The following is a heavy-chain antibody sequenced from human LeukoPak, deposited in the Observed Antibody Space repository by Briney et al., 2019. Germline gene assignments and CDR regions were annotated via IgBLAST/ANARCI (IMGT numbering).Heavy chain of an antibody. CDR2: IWYDGSNK. CDR3: AKDFTDREFLMDI. J-gene: IGHJ3*02. D-gene: IGHD5-24*01. CDR1: GFTFSSYG. Sequence: PGGSLRLSCAASGFTFSSYGMHWVRQAPGKGLEWVAVIWYDGSNKYYADSVKGRFTISRDNSKNTLYLQMNSLRAEDTAVYYCAKDFTDREFLMDIWGQGTMVTVSS. V-gene: IGHV3-33*06.